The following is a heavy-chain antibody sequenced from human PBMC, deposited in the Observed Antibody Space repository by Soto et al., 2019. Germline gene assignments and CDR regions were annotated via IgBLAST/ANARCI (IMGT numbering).Heavy chain of an antibody. J-gene: IGHJ3*01. Sequence: QITLKESGPTLVKPTQTLTLTCTFSGFSLSADGVGVGWIRQPPGKALEWLALIYWDDDQRYSPSLKTRLTIPQDTSKSQVVLTMTNMDPVDTATYYCAHAYGGTSWPNDAFDVWGQGTVVTVSS. CDR2: IYWDDDQ. V-gene: IGHV2-5*02. CDR1: GFSLSADGVG. D-gene: IGHD2-2*01. CDR3: AHAYGGTSWPNDAFDV.